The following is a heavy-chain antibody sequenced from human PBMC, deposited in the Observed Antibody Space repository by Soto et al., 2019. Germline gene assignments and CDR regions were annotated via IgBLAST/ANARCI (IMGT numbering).Heavy chain of an antibody. CDR1: GFTFTRYS. CDR2: ISSTTNYI. J-gene: IGHJ6*02. CDR3: AKYCSSTSCRNYYYYGMDV. V-gene: IGHV3-21*01. Sequence: GGSLRLSCAASGFTFTRYSMNWVRQAPGKGLEWVSSISSTTNYIYYADSMKGRFTVSRDNAKNSVYLDMNSLSAEDTAVYYCAKYCSSTSCRNYYYYGMDVWGQGTTVTVSS. D-gene: IGHD2-2*01.